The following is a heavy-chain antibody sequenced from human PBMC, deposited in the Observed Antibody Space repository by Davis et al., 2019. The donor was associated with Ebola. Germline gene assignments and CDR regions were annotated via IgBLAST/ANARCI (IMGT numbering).Heavy chain of an antibody. CDR1: GGSITSTKW. CDR3: ARGPAWRFGSAGAAESLDF. D-gene: IGHD3-10*01. CDR2: IYHSGST. Sequence: MPSETLSLTCVVSGGSITSTKWWSWVRQPPGKGLEWIGEIYHSGSTNYNPSLKSRVTISVDKSKNQFSLKLNSVTAADTAVYYCARGPAWRFGSAGAAESLDFWGQGTLVTVSS. J-gene: IGHJ4*02. V-gene: IGHV4-4*02.